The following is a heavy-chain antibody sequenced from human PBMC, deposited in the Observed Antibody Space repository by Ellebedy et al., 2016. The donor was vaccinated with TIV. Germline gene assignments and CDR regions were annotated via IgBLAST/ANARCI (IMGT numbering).Heavy chain of an antibody. CDR1: GFTFSSYA. V-gene: IGHV3-30-3*01. J-gene: IGHJ2*01. CDR2: ISYDGSNK. Sequence: GESLKISXAASGFTFSSYAMHWVRQAPGKGLEWVAVISYDGSNKYYADSVKGRFTISRDNSKNTLYLQMNSLRAEDTAVYYCARQALRYSSSSLGWYFDLWGRGTLVTVSS. D-gene: IGHD6-6*01. CDR3: ARQALRYSSSSLGWYFDL.